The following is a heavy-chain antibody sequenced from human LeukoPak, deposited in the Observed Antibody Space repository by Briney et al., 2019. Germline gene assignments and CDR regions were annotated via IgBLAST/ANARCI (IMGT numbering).Heavy chain of an antibody. CDR3: ARGRGSGWYAD. J-gene: IGHJ4*02. V-gene: IGHV1-46*01. Sequence: ASVKVPCKASVYTFTTYYMHLVRQAPGQGLEWMGIINPSGGSTSYAQKFQGRVTITRDTSTSTVYMDLSSLRSEDTAVYFCARGRGSGWYADWGQGTLVTVSS. CDR2: INPSGGST. D-gene: IGHD6-13*01. CDR1: VYTFTTYY.